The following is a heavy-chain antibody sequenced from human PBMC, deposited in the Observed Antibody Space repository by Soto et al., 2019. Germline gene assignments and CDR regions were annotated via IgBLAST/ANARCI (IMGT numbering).Heavy chain of an antibody. Sequence: PGGSLRLSCADSGLTFSTSGMHWFRQAPGKGLEWVAVISYDGSNKYYRDSVKGRFTISRDNSKNTLYLQMNSLRLEDTAVYYCAKVARTPAMVTPPSLFGLGGWGQGTTVTVSS. D-gene: IGHD5-18*01. CDR2: ISYDGSNK. CDR1: GLTFSTSG. V-gene: IGHV3-30*18. J-gene: IGHJ6*02. CDR3: AKVARTPAMVTPPSLFGLGG.